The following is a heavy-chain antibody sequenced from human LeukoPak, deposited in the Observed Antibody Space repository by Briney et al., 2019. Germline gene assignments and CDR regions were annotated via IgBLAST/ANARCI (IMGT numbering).Heavy chain of an antibody. CDR3: ASLYYYGAAWYFDL. Sequence: SETLSLTCTVSGGSISNDYWSWIRQPPGKGLEWIGYIHYSGITNYNPSLESRVTISVDTSKNQFSLKLSSVTAAGTAVYYCASLYYYGAAWYFDLWGRGTLVTVSS. D-gene: IGHD3-10*01. CDR2: IHYSGIT. CDR1: GGSISNDY. J-gene: IGHJ2*01. V-gene: IGHV4-59*01.